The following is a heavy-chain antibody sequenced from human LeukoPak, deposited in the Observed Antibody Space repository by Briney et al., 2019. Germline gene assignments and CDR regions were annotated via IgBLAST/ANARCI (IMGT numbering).Heavy chain of an antibody. J-gene: IGHJ4*02. CDR2: IVPILGIA. CDR3: ARDRHGSGSYYNTEPLDY. V-gene: IGHV1-69*04. Sequence: GASVKVSCKASGGTFSSYAISWVRQAPGQGLEWMGRIVPILGIANYAQKFQGRVTITADKSTSTAYMELSSLRSEDTAVYYCARDRHGSGSYYNTEPLDYWGQGTLVTVSS. CDR1: GGTFSSYA. D-gene: IGHD3-10*01.